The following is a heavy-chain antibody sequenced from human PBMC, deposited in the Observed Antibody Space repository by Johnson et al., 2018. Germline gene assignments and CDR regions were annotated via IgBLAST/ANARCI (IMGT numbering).Heavy chain of an antibody. V-gene: IGHV3-7*01. CDR1: GFTFSSYW. J-gene: IGHJ5*02. CDR3: ARDSSSSDNWFDP. D-gene: IGHD3-22*01. Sequence: VQPGGSLRLSCAASGFTFSSYWMSWVRQAPGKGLEWVANIKQDGSEKYYVDSVKGRFTISRDNAKNSLYLQMNSLRAEDTAVYYCARDSSSSDNWFDPWGQGTLVTVSS. CDR2: IKQDGSEK.